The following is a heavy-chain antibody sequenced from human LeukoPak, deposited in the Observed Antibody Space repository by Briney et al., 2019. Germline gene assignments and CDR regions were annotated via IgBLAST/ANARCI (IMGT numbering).Heavy chain of an antibody. V-gene: IGHV3-21*01. CDR3: AREPEWHYYDKD. CDR2: ISSSSSYI. J-gene: IGHJ1*01. D-gene: IGHD3-22*01. Sequence: GGSLTLSCAASRFTFSSYSMKCVRPAPGKGLEWVSSISSSSSYIYYADSVKGRFTSSRDNAKNSLYLQMNSLIAEDTAVYYCAREPEWHYYDKDWGQGTLVTVSS. CDR1: RFTFSSYS.